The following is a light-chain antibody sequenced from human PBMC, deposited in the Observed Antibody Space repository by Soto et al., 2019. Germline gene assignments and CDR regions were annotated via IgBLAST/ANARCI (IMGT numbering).Light chain of an antibody. CDR3: QQYGSSPLT. J-gene: IGKJ4*01. CDR1: QSVGSSN. Sequence: EIVLTQSPGTLSLSPGERATLSCRASQSVGSSNLAWYQQKPGQAPRLLINGASRRATGIPDRFSGSGSGTDFILIIRRPETEDFAVYYSQQYGSSPLTFGGGTKVEIK. V-gene: IGKV3-20*01. CDR2: GAS.